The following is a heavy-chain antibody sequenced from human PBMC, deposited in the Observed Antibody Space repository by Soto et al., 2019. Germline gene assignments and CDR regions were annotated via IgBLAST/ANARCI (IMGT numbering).Heavy chain of an antibody. D-gene: IGHD6-13*01. Sequence: QVQLQESGPGLVKPSETLSLTCTVSGGSSSSYYWSWIRQPPGKGLEWIGYIYYSGSTNYNPSLMSRVTITVHTTKNQFSLKLSSVTAADTAVYDCARDALPYIRYWGQGTLVTVSS. J-gene: IGHJ4*02. CDR1: GGSSSSYY. CDR2: IYYSGST. V-gene: IGHV4-59*01. CDR3: ARDALPYIRY.